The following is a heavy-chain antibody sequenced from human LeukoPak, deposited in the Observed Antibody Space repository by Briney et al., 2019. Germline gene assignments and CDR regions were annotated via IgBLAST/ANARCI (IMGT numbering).Heavy chain of an antibody. J-gene: IGHJ5*01. CDR2: IIPILGIA. D-gene: IGHD3-10*01. CDR3: ARARYYGSGSTNWFDS. CDR1: GDTFSDYT. Sequence: ASVKVSCKTSGDTFSDYTVNWVRQGPGQGLEWMGRIIPILGIATYAQKFQDRVTITADRSTSTAYMELSSLRSEDTAVYYCARARYYGSGSTNWFDSWGQGTPVTVSS. V-gene: IGHV1-69*02.